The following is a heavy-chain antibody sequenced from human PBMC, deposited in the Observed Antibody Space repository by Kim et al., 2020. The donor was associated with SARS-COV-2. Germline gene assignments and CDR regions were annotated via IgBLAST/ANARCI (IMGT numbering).Heavy chain of an antibody. D-gene: IGHD2-15*01. CDR2: IYYSGST. J-gene: IGHJ5*02. V-gene: IGHV4-61*01. CDR3: ARDRYCSGGSCYPLGHNWFDP. Sequence: SETLSLTCTVSGGSVSSGSYYWSWIRQPPGKGLEWIGYIYYSGSTNYNPSLKSRVTISVDTSKNQFSLKLSSVTAADTAVYYCARDRYCSGGSCYPLGHNWFDPWGQGTLVTVSS. CDR1: GGSVSSGSYY.